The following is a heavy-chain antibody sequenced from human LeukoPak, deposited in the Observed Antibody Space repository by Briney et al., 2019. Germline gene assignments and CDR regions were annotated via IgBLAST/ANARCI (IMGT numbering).Heavy chain of an antibody. D-gene: IGHD3-16*01. Sequence: GGSLRLSCAASGFTFSSYAMHWVRQAPGKGLEWVATISYDGYNNKYYADSVKGRLTISRDNSKKTLYLQMNSLRAEDTGVYYCARGHGGAFDYWGQGTLVTVSS. J-gene: IGHJ4*02. CDR2: ISYDGYNNK. CDR1: GFTFSSYA. CDR3: ARGHGGAFDY. V-gene: IGHV3-30*04.